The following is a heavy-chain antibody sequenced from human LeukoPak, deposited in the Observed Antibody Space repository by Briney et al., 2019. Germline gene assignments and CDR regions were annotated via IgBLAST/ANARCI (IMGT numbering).Heavy chain of an antibody. V-gene: IGHV3-74*01. J-gene: IGHJ4*02. CDR1: GFTFSSYW. D-gene: IGHD2-15*01. Sequence: GGSLRLSCAASGFTFSSYWMHWVRHVPGKGLVWVSHINSDGSSTNYADSVKGRFTISRDNAKNTLYLQMNSLRAEDTAVYYCARDLGGGWYFNWGQGTLVTVSS. CDR2: INSDGSST. CDR3: ARDLGGGWYFN.